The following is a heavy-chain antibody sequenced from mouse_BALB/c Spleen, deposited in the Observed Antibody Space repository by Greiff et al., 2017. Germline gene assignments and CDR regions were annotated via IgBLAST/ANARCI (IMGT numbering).Heavy chain of an antibody. CDR2: IRSKSNNYAT. CDR3: VRPYGNYGFFDY. D-gene: IGHD2-1*01. J-gene: IGHJ2*01. V-gene: IGHV10-1*02. CDR1: GFTFNTYA. Sequence: EVKLMESGGGLVQPKGSLKLSCAASGFTFNTYAMNWVRQAPGKGLEWVARIRSKSNNYATYYADSVKDRFTISRDDSQSMLYLQMNNLKTEDTAMYYCVRPYGNYGFFDYWGQGTTLTVSS.